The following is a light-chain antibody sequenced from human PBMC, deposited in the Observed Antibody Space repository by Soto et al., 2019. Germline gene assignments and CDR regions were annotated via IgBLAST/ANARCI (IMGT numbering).Light chain of an antibody. CDR2: VAS. CDR1: QRVTSDY. V-gene: IGKV3-20*01. CDR3: QHYRSS. J-gene: IGKJ4*01. Sequence: EIVLTQSPDTVSLSPGERATLSCRASQRVTSDYLVWYQQKPGQAPRLLISVASSRATGTPDRFSGSGSGTDFTLTISAQEPDDFALYYCQHYRSSFGGGTRVEIK.